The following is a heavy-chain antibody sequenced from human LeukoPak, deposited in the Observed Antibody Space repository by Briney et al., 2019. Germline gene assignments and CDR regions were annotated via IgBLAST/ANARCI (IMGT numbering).Heavy chain of an antibody. D-gene: IGHD2-2*01. CDR2: IWYDGSNK. V-gene: IGHV3-33*08. CDR3: ARAIVVVAGAINYYGMDV. CDR1: GFTFSSYA. J-gene: IGHJ6*02. Sequence: GGSLGLSCAASGFTFSSYAMSWVRQAPGKGLEWVAVIWYDGSNKYYADSVKGRFTISRDNSKNTLYLQMNSLRAEDTAVYYCARAIVVVAGAINYYGMDVWGQGTTVTVSS.